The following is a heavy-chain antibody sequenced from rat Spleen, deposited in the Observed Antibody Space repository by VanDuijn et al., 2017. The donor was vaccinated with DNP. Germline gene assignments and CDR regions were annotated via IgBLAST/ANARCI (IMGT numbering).Heavy chain of an antibody. CDR1: GFDFSDYN. D-gene: IGHD1-2*01. CDR2: IQSGGST. J-gene: IGHJ3*01. V-gene: IGHV2-19*01. Sequence: VQLVESGGGLVQPGGSMKLSCAASGFDFSDYNMAWVRQPPGKGLEWMGRIQSGGSTDYNSALKSRLSISRDTSKSQVFLKMNSLQTDDTGTYYCTSDSLNSSSFVYWGQGSLVTVSS. CDR3: TSDSLNSSSFVY.